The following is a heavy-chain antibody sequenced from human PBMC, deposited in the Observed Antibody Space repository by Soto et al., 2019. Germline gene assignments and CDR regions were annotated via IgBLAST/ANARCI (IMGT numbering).Heavy chain of an antibody. CDR1: GFTFSSYS. J-gene: IGHJ4*02. CDR2: ISSSSSYI. Sequence: EVQLVESGGGLVKSGGSLRLSCAASGFTFSSYSMNWVRQAPGKGLEWVSSISSSSSYIYYADSVKGRFTISRDNAKNSLYLQMNSLRAEDTAVYYCARGRRGYSYGHIDYWGQGTLVTVSS. D-gene: IGHD5-18*01. V-gene: IGHV3-21*01. CDR3: ARGRRGYSYGHIDY.